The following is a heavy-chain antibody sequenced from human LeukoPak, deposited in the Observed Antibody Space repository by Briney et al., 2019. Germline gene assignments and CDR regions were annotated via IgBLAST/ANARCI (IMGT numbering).Heavy chain of an antibody. J-gene: IGHJ3*01. CDR2: IGNKANSYTT. CDR3: TRGYSGVAIYAFDV. Sequence: PGGALRLSCAASGFTFSDQYIDWVRQAPGKGLEWVGRIGNKANSYTTEYAASVKGRFTISRDDSKNSLYLQMTSLKTEDTALYHCTRGYSGVAIYAFDVCGQGTMVTVSS. V-gene: IGHV3-72*01. D-gene: IGHD6-19*01. CDR1: GFTFSDQY.